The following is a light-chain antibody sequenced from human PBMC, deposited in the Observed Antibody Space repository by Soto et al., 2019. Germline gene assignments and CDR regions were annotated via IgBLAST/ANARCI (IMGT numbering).Light chain of an antibody. CDR1: QSVRSNF. CDR3: QQYGSALQT. CDR2: GAS. Sequence: EIVLTQSPGTLSLSPGERATLSCRASQSVRSNFLAWYQQRPGQAPRLLIYGASSRATDIPDRFSGSGSGTDFTLIISRLETEDCAVYYCQQYGSALQTFGQGNKVELK. J-gene: IGKJ1*01. V-gene: IGKV3-20*01.